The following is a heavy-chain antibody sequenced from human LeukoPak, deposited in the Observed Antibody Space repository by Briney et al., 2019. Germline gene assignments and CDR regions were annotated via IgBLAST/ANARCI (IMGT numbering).Heavy chain of an antibody. V-gene: IGHV3-48*03. J-gene: IGHJ3*02. CDR2: ISSSGSTI. CDR1: GFTFSSYE. Sequence: GGSLRLSCAASGFTFSSYEMNWVRQAPGKGLEWVSYISSSGSTIYYADSVKGRFTISRDNAKNSLYLQMNSLRAEDTAAYYCARDGPGEDAFDIWGQGTMVTVSS. CDR3: ARDGPGEDAFDI.